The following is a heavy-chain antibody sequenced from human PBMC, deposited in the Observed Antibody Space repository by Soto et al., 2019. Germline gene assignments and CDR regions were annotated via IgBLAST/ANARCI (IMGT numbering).Heavy chain of an antibody. CDR1: GGSISSYY. J-gene: IGHJ4*02. D-gene: IGHD2-2*01. Sequence: PSETLSLTCTVSGGSISSYYWSWIRQPPGKGLEWIGYIYYSGNTNSNPSLKSRVTISVDTSKNQLSLRLSSVTAADTAVYYCARYCVSAKCLDYWGQGTLVTVSS. V-gene: IGHV4-59*03. CDR3: ARYCVSAKCLDY. CDR2: IYYSGNT.